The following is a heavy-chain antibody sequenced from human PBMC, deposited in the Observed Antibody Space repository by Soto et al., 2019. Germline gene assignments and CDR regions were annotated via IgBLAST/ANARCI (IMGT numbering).Heavy chain of an antibody. CDR1: GGSFSGYY. D-gene: IGHD4-17*01. J-gene: IGHJ3*02. CDR2: INHSGSA. Sequence: SETLSLTCAVYGGSFSGYYWSWIRQPPGKGLEWIGEINHSGSANYNPSLKSRVTISVDTSKNQFSLKLSSVTAADTAVYYCARYPGDLDAFDIWGQGTMVTVSS. CDR3: ARYPGDLDAFDI. V-gene: IGHV4-34*01.